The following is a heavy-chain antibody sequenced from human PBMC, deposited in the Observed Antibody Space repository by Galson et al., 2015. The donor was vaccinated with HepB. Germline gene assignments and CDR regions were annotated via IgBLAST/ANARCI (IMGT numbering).Heavy chain of an antibody. CDR3: ARALTRGIAAAQGWFDP. V-gene: IGHV1-18*01. J-gene: IGHJ5*02. Sequence: SVKVSCKASGYTFTSYGISWVRQAPGQGLEWMGWISAYNGNTNYAQKLQGRVTMTTDTSTSTAYMELRSLRSDDTAVYYCARALTRGIAAAQGWFDPWGQGTLVTVSS. CDR1: GYTFTSYG. CDR2: ISAYNGNT. D-gene: IGHD6-13*01.